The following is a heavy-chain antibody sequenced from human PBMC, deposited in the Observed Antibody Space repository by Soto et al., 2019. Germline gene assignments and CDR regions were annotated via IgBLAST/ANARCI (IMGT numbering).Heavy chain of an antibody. D-gene: IGHD6-6*01. CDR1: GGSISSSSYY. Sequence: ETLSLTCTVSGGSISSSSYYWGWIRQPPGKGLEWIGSIYYSGSTYYNPSLKSRVTISVDTSKNQFSLKLSSVTAADTAVYYCARQSYSRSLGIWFDPWGQGTLVTVSS. CDR2: IYYSGST. J-gene: IGHJ5*02. V-gene: IGHV4-39*01. CDR3: ARQSYSRSLGIWFDP.